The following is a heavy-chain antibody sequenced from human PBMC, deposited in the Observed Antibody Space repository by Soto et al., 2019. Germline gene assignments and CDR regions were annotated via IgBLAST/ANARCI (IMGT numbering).Heavy chain of an antibody. CDR1: GGSFSGYY. J-gene: IGHJ6*02. V-gene: IGHV4-34*01. CDR2: INHSGST. Sequence: PSETLSLTCAVYGGSFSGYYWSWIRQPPGKGLEWIGEINHSGSTNYNPSLKSRVTISVDTSKNQFSLKLSFVTAADTAVYYCARAGYYYYGMDVWGQGTTVTVSS. CDR3: ARAGYYYYGMDV.